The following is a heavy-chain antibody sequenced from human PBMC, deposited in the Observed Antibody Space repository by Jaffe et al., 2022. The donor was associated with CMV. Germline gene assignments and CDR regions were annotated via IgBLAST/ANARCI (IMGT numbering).Heavy chain of an antibody. J-gene: IGHJ6*02. CDR3: ARHYQLLYPYYYYGMDV. CDR2: INHSGST. CDR1: GGSFSGYY. D-gene: IGHD2-2*02. Sequence: QVQLQQWGAGLLKPSETLSLTCAVYGGSFSGYYWSWIRQPPGKGLEWIGEINHSGSTNYNPSLKSRVTISVDTSKNQFSLKLSSVTAADTAVYYCARHYQLLYPYYYYGMDVWGQGTTVTVSS. V-gene: IGHV4-34*01.